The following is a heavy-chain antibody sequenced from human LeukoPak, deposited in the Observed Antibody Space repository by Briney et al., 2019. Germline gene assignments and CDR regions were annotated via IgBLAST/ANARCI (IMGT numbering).Heavy chain of an antibody. CDR1: AFTFSSYE. D-gene: IGHD3-16*02. J-gene: IGHJ4*02. Sequence: GGSLRLSCAASAFTFSSYEMNRVRQAPGKGLEWVSYISSSGNAMYYADSVKGRFTISRDNAKKSVYLQLNSLRADDTAVYYATLSYQGFFDHWGQRTLVTVSS. V-gene: IGHV3-48*03. CDR2: ISSSGNAM. CDR3: TLSYQGFFDH.